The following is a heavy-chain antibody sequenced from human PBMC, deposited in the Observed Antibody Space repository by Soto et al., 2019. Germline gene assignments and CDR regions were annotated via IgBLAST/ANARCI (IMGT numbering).Heavy chain of an antibody. J-gene: IGHJ6*02. V-gene: IGHV3-21*01. D-gene: IGHD2-15*01. Sequence: GGSLSLSCEASGFNFNSYTINWVRQAPGKRLEWLSSISSSGYIFSTDSVRGRFTISRDNAKNSVYLQINRLRAEDTAVYFCERDCSGGSCYPGMDVCGQGTTVTVSS. CDR3: ERDCSGGSCYPGMDV. CDR1: GFNFNSYT. CDR2: ISSSGYI.